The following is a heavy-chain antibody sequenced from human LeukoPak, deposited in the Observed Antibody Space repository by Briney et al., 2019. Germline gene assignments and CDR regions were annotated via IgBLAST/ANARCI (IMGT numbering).Heavy chain of an antibody. D-gene: IGHD3-22*01. CDR1: GLTFSSYW. Sequence: PGRSLRLSCAASGLTFSSYWMHWVRQAPGKGLVWVSRINSDGSSKSYADSVKGRFTISRDNAKNTLYLQMNSLRAEDTAVYYCARGVYYDSSGYYNPLNFDYWGQGTLVTVSS. V-gene: IGHV3-74*01. CDR2: INSDGSSK. J-gene: IGHJ4*02. CDR3: ARGVYYDSSGYYNPLNFDY.